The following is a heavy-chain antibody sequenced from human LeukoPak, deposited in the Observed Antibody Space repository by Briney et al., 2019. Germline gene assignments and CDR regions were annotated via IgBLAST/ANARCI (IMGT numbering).Heavy chain of an antibody. CDR1: GFTFSSYA. J-gene: IGHJ4*02. CDR3: AKEAQTLWFGELYYFDY. D-gene: IGHD3-10*01. Sequence: GGSLRLSCAASGFTFSSYAMHWVRQAPGKGLEWVAVISYDGSNKYYADSVKGRFTISRDNSKNTLYLQMNSLRAEDTAVYYCAKEAQTLWFGELYYFDYWGQGTLVTVSS. CDR2: ISYDGSNK. V-gene: IGHV3-30*04.